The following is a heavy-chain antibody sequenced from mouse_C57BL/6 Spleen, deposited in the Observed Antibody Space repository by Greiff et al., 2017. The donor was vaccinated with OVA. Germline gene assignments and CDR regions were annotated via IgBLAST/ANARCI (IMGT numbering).Heavy chain of an antibody. V-gene: IGHV14-1*01. D-gene: IGHD2-3*01. CDR3: TTSDGYYGFAY. CDR1: GFNIKDYY. CDR2: IDPEDGDT. J-gene: IGHJ3*01. Sequence: VHVKQSGAELVRPGASVKLSCTASGFNIKDYYMHWVKQRPEQGLEWIGRIDPEDGDTEYAPKFQGKATMTADTSSNTAYLQLSSLTSEDTAVYYCTTSDGYYGFAYWGQGTLVTVSA.